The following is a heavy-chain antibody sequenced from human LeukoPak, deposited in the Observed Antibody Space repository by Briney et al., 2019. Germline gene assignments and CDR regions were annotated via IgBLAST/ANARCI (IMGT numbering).Heavy chain of an antibody. CDR3: ARANWNFDWFDP. Sequence: PGGSLRLSCAASGFTVSSNYMSWVRQAPGKGLEWVSVIYSGGSTYYADSVKGRFTISRDNSKNTLYLQMNSLRAEDTAVYYCARANWNFDWFDPWGQGTLATVSS. CDR2: IYSGGST. V-gene: IGHV3-53*01. CDR1: GFTVSSNY. D-gene: IGHD1-7*01. J-gene: IGHJ5*02.